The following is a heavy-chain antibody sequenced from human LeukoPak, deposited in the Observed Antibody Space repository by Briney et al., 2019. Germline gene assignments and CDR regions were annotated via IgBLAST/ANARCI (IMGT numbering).Heavy chain of an antibody. D-gene: IGHD2-2*01. CDR1: GGSISGYY. Sequence: SETLSLTCTVSGGSISGYYWSWIRQPAGKGLEWIGHIYISGSTNYNPSLKSRVTMSVDTSKKQISLKVSSVTAADTAVYYCASAYCSSSSCYSPDAFEIWGQGTMVTVSS. J-gene: IGHJ3*02. V-gene: IGHV4-4*07. CDR2: IYISGST. CDR3: ASAYCSSSSCYSPDAFEI.